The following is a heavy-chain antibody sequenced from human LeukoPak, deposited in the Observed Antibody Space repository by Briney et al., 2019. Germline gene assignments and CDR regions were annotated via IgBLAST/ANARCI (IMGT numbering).Heavy chain of an antibody. CDR1: GFTFSSYA. Sequence: GGSLRLSCAASGFTFSSYAMSWVRQAPGKGLEWVSAISGSGGSTYYADSVKGRFTISRDNSKNTLYLQMNSLRAEDTAVYYCAKDMEVFYYYGVDVWGQGTTVTVSS. D-gene: IGHD1-1*01. CDR2: ISGSGGST. CDR3: AKDMEVFYYYGVDV. V-gene: IGHV3-23*01. J-gene: IGHJ6*02.